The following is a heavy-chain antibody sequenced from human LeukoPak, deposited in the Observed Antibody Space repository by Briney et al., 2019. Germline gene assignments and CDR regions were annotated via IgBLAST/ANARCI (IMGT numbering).Heavy chain of an antibody. CDR2: IYYSGST. D-gene: IGHD3-22*01. V-gene: IGHV4-59*01. Sequence: SETLSLICIVSGDSISTYYWSWIRQPPGKGLEWIGYIYYSGSTNYNPSLKSRVTISVDTSKNQFSLKLSSVTAADTAVYYCARLYYYDSSGDAFDIWGQGTMVTVSS. CDR1: GDSISTYY. J-gene: IGHJ3*02. CDR3: ARLYYYDSSGDAFDI.